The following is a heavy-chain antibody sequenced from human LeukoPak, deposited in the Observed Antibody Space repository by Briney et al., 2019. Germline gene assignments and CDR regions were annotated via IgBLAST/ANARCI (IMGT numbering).Heavy chain of an antibody. Sequence: ASVKVSCKASGYTFTSYGISWVRQAPGQGLEWMGFTSADNGHTNYVQKFQGRVTMTTDTSTNTAYMELSRLRSDDTAVYYCARLKKVVVAGGFDPWGQGTLVTVSS. J-gene: IGHJ5*02. V-gene: IGHV1-18*01. CDR1: GYTFTSYG. D-gene: IGHD2-15*01. CDR2: TSADNGHT. CDR3: ARLKKVVVAGGFDP.